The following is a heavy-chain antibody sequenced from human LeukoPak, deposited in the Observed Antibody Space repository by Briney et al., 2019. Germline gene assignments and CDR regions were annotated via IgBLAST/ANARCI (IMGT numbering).Heavy chain of an antibody. Sequence: GGSLRLSCAASGFTFSNYAMNWGRQAPGKGLEWVSCISVSGGGTYYADSVKGRFTVSRDNSKNTLDLQMNGLRAEDTAVYYCAKAGSRNTDYYYDDMDVWGQGTTVTVSS. D-gene: IGHD3-10*01. CDR2: ISVSGGGT. V-gene: IGHV3-23*01. CDR3: AKAGSRNTDYYYDDMDV. CDR1: GFTFSNYA. J-gene: IGHJ6*02.